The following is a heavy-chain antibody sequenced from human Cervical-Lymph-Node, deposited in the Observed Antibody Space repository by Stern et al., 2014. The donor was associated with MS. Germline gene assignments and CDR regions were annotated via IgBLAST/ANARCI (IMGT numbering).Heavy chain of an antibody. V-gene: IGHV4-4*02. CDR1: GGSVSSTNW. CDR2: ISPSGAS. D-gene: IGHD2/OR15-2a*01. J-gene: IGHJ2*01. CDR3: ARERQQYCNSEGCSYWYFDL. Sequence: QVQLQESGPGLVKPSGTLSLTCAVSGGSVSSTNWWSWVRQSPGKGLEWIGKISPSGASTYRPSLRSRVSISLDNSKNPLALHLTSVTAADTAVYYCARERQQYCNSEGCSYWYFDLWGRGTLVTVSS.